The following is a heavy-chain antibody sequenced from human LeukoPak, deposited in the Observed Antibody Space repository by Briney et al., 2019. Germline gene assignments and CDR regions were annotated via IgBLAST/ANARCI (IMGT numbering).Heavy chain of an antibody. J-gene: IGHJ6*03. CDR3: ARVLRYCSGGNCYSGGLGYMDV. Sequence: GGSLRLSCAASGSTFSSYWMSWVRQGPGKGLEWVANIKQDGSEKYYVDSVKGRFTISRDNAKNSLFLQMNSLRAEDTAVYYCARVLRYCSGGNCYSGGLGYMDVWGKGTTVTISS. CDR2: IKQDGSEK. CDR1: GSTFSSYW. V-gene: IGHV3-7*03. D-gene: IGHD2-15*01.